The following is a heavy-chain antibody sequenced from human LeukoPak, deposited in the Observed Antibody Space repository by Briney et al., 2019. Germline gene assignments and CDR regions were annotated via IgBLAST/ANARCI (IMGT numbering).Heavy chain of an antibody. D-gene: IGHD7-27*01. CDR3: ASRKLGNDY. Sequence: SETLSLTCTISGGSVSDYYWSWIRQSPGKGLEWIGYIYYTGSTTYNPSLKSRVTISADTSKNQFSLMLSSATAADTAVYYCASRKLGNDYWGQGTLVTVSS. CDR1: GGSVSDYY. J-gene: IGHJ4*02. V-gene: IGHV4-59*02. CDR2: IYYTGST.